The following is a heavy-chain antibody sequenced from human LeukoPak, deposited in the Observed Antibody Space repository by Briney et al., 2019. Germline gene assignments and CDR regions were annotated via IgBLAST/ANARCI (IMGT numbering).Heavy chain of an antibody. CDR3: ARDYSGEWEQLTGWWFDP. V-gene: IGHV1-46*01. J-gene: IGHJ5*02. CDR2: INPSGDFR. CDR1: GYTFGTHW. D-gene: IGHD1-26*01. Sequence: ASVKVSCKASGYTFGTHWMHWVRQAPGQGLEWMAIINPSGDFRSYAQKFQGRLTVTRDMSTRTVYMELSDLRPEDTAVYYCARDYSGEWEQLTGWWFDPWGQGALVIVSS.